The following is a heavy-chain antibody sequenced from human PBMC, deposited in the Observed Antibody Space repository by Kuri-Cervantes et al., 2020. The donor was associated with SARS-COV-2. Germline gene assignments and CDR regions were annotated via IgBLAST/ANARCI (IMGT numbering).Heavy chain of an antibody. J-gene: IGHJ4*02. CDR2: ISSSSSYI. D-gene: IGHD4-17*01. CDR1: GISFSSFG. Sequence: GGSLRLSCAASGISFSSFGMNWVRQAAGKGLEWVSAISSSSSYIYYADSVKGRFTISRDNAKNSLYLQMNSLRAEDTAVYYCARLNGDADYWGQGTLVTVSS. V-gene: IGHV3-21*01. CDR3: ARLNGDADY.